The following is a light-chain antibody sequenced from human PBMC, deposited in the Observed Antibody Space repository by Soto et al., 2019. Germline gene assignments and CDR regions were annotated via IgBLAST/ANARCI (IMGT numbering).Light chain of an antibody. CDR1: QSVIGN. Sequence: EIELTQSPATLSVSPGDRATLSCRASQSVIGNLAWYQQSPGQAPRLLIYGASTRATGVPARFTGSGSGTEFTLAIRTLQSEDFAVYYCQQYNNWPGTFGQGTKVDIK. J-gene: IGKJ1*01. CDR3: QQYNNWPGT. CDR2: GAS. V-gene: IGKV3-15*01.